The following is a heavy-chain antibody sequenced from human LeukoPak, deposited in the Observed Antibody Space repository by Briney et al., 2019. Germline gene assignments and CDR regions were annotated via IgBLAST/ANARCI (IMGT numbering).Heavy chain of an antibody. D-gene: IGHD2-2*01. CDR2: FFYTGST. CDR3: ARVFHPTSSQFYFDY. CDR1: DGSLSSATYY. J-gene: IGHJ4*02. V-gene: IGHV4-39*07. Sequence: PSETLSLTCTVSDGSLSSATYYWGWIRQPPNKGLDWIGSFFYTGSTYYSPSLKSRVTISVDTSKNQFSLKLSSVTAADTAVYYCARVFHPTSSQFYFDYWGQGTLVTVSS.